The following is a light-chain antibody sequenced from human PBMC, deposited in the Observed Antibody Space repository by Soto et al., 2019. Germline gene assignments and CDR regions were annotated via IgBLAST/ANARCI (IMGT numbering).Light chain of an antibody. V-gene: IGKV3-15*01. CDR3: QQNNKWPPVT. J-gene: IGKJ4*01. Sequence: EVVMTQSPATVSVSPGEGVTLSCRASQTISNDLAWYQQKPGQAPRLLIYGASTRATGVPARFSGGGSGTEFTLTISSLQSEDFAFYSWQQNNKWPPVTFGGGTKVEIK. CDR1: QTISND. CDR2: GAS.